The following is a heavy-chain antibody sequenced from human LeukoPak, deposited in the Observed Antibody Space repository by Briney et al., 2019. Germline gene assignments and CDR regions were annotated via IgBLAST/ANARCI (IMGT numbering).Heavy chain of an antibody. J-gene: IGHJ4*02. V-gene: IGHV1-69*04. Sequence: SVKVSCKASGGTFSSYAISWVRQAPGQGLEWMGRIIPILGIANYAQKFQGRVTITADKSTSTAYMELSSLRSEDTAVYYCARGLDSSSWYTYDYWGQGTLVTVSS. CDR2: IIPILGIA. CDR1: GGTFSSYA. D-gene: IGHD3-22*01. CDR3: ARGLDSSSWYTYDY.